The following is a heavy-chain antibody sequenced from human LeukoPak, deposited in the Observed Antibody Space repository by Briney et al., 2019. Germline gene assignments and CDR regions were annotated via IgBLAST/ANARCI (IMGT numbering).Heavy chain of an antibody. CDR2: IRQDGGEK. Sequence: QPGGSLRLSCAASGFTFSTYWMSWVRQAPGKGLEWVANIRQDGGEKWYADSVKGRFTISRDNAKKSLYLQMNSLRAEDTAVYYCARDSGSWYVAYWGQGTLVTVSS. D-gene: IGHD6-13*01. V-gene: IGHV3-7*01. CDR3: ARDSGSWYVAY. CDR1: GFTFSTYW. J-gene: IGHJ4*02.